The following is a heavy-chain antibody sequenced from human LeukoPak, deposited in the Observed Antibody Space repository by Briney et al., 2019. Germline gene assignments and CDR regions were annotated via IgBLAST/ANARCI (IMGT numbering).Heavy chain of an antibody. J-gene: IGHJ2*01. CDR1: GGTFSSYA. Sequence: SVKVSCKASGGTFSSYAISWVRQAPGQGLEWMGGIIPIFGTANYAQKFQGRVTITADESTSTAYMELSSLRSEDTAVYYCALSVDTAMVSWYFDLWGRGTLVTVST. D-gene: IGHD5-18*01. V-gene: IGHV1-69*13. CDR3: ALSVDTAMVSWYFDL. CDR2: IIPIFGTA.